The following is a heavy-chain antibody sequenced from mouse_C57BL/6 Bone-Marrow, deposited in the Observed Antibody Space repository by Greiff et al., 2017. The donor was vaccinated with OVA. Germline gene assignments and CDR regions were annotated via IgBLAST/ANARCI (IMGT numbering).Heavy chain of an antibody. D-gene: IGHD2-3*01. Sequence: EVKLMESGGGLVKPGGSLKLSCAASGFTFSSYAMSWVRQTPEQRLEWVATISDGGSYTYYPDNVKGRFTISRDNAKNNLYLQMSHLKSEDTAMYYCARDGYYLYAMDYWGRGTSVTVSA. CDR1: GFTFSSYA. CDR3: ARDGYYLYAMDY. CDR2: ISDGGSYT. V-gene: IGHV5-4*01. J-gene: IGHJ4*01.